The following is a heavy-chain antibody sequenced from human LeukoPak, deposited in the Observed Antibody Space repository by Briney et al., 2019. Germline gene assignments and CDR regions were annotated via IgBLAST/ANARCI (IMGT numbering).Heavy chain of an antibody. CDR1: GFTFSSYS. CDR3: ARYPSRYCTSTSCYLVH. CDR2: ISGIGSTI. D-gene: IGHD2-2*01. J-gene: IGHJ5*02. V-gene: IGHV3-48*04. Sequence: GGSLRLSCAASGFTFSSYSMNWVRQAPGKGLEWVSYISGIGSTIYYADSVKVRFTISRDNAKNSLYLQMHSLRAEDTAVYYCARYPSRYCTSTSCYLVHWGQGALVTVSS.